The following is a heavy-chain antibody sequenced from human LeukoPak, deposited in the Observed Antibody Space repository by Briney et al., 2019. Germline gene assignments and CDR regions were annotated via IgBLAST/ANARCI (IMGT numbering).Heavy chain of an antibody. CDR1: GFTFSSYA. D-gene: IGHD5-18*01. CDR3: ARDRDTAMVNWYFDL. J-gene: IGHJ2*01. CDR2: ITGSISTI. V-gene: IGHV3-48*04. Sequence: GGSLRLSCAASGFTFSSYAMSWVRQAPGKGLEWVSYITGSISTIHYADSVKGRFTISRDNAKNSLYLQMNSLRAEDTALYYCARDRDTAMVNWYFDLWGRGTLVTVS.